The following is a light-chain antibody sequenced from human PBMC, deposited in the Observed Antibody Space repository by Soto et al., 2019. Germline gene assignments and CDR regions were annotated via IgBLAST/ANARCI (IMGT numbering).Light chain of an antibody. J-gene: IGLJ1*01. CDR1: SSNIGGNS. Sequence: QSVLTQPPSVSAAPGQKVTISCSGSSSNIGGNSVSWYQQLPGTAPKLLIYDDNKRPSGTPDRFSGSKSGTSATLGITGFQTGDEADYYCGSWDSSLSAYVFGTGTKGTVL. V-gene: IGLV1-51*01. CDR2: DDN. CDR3: GSWDSSLSAYV.